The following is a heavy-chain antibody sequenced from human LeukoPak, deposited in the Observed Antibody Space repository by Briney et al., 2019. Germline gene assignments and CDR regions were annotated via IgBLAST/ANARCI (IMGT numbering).Heavy chain of an antibody. CDR3: AKSAIGTTANWFDP. D-gene: IGHD1-7*01. V-gene: IGHV3-23*01. CDR1: GFTFSSYA. Sequence: TGGSLRLSCAASGFTFSSYAMSWVRQAPGNGLEWGSAISGSGGTTYYADSVKGRFTISRDNSKNTLYLQMNSLRAEDTAVYYCAKSAIGTTANWFDPWGQGTLVTVSP. CDR2: ISGSGGTT. J-gene: IGHJ5*02.